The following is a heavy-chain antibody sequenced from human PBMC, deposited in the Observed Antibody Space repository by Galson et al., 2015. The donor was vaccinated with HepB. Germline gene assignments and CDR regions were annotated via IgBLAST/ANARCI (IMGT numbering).Heavy chain of an antibody. CDR3: ARDLMRDSGAVRS. J-gene: IGHJ5*02. V-gene: IGHV3-11*06. Sequence: SLRLSCAASGFTFSDYYMSWIRQAPGKGLEWVSYISSSSSYTNYADSVKGRFTISRDNAKNSLYLQMNSLRAEDTAVYYCARDLMRDSGAVRSWGQGTLVTVSS. D-gene: IGHD1-26*01. CDR2: ISSSSSYT. CDR1: GFTFSDYY.